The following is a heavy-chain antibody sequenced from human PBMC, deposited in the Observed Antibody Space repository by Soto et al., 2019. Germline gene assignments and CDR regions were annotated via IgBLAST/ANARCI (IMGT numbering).Heavy chain of an antibody. Sequence: PAETLSLTCTVSGGSISNYYWSWIRQPPGKGLEWIGYIYYSGSTNYNPSLKSRVTISVDTSKNQVSLKLSSVTAADTAVYYCARDTGAGSYYPSFAYWGQGTLVTVSS. CDR3: ARDTGAGSYYPSFAY. CDR2: IYYSGST. J-gene: IGHJ4*02. D-gene: IGHD3-10*01. V-gene: IGHV4-59*01. CDR1: GGSISNYY.